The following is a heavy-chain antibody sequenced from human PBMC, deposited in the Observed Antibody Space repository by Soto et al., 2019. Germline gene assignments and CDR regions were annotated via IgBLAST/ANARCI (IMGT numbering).Heavy chain of an antibody. CDR1: GFTFSSYG. D-gene: IGHD3-9*01. CDR3: ERAKTGNYYYGMDV. CDR2: IWYDGSNK. J-gene: IGHJ6*02. Sequence: QVQLVESGGGVVQPGRSLRLSCAASGFTFSSYGMHWVRQAPGKGLEWVAVIWYDGSNKYYADSVKGRFTISRDNSKKTLYLQMNSLRAEDTAVYYCERAKTGNYYYGMDVWGQGTTVTVSS. V-gene: IGHV3-33*01.